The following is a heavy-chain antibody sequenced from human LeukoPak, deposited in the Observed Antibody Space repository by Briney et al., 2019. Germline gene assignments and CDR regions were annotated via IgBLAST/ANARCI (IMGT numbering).Heavy chain of an antibody. Sequence: SETLSLTCTVSGVSISGYYWSWIRQPPGEGLEWIGYISNSGSTNYNPTLKSRVTISVDTSKNQLSLKLSSVTAADTAVYHCVRLQPNTGEWAFDIWGQGTMVSVSS. J-gene: IGHJ3*02. D-gene: IGHD1-1*01. CDR2: ISNSGST. V-gene: IGHV4-59*01. CDR1: GVSISGYY. CDR3: VRLQPNTGEWAFDI.